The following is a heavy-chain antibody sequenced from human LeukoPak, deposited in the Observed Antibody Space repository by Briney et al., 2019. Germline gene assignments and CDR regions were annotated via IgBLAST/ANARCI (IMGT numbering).Heavy chain of an antibody. CDR3: AKGGAIFGNGAFDV. D-gene: IGHD3-3*01. CDR2: ISGSGGIT. CDR1: GFTFSSYV. Sequence: GSLRLSCAASGFTFSSYVMSWVRQAPGKGLEWVSGISGSGGITYYEDSVKGRFTISRDNSNNTPYLQMNTLRAEDTAIYYCAKGGAIFGNGAFDVWGQGTMVTVSS. V-gene: IGHV3-23*01. J-gene: IGHJ3*01.